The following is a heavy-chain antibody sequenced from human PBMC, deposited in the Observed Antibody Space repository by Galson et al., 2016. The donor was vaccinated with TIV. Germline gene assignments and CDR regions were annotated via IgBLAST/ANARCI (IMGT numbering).Heavy chain of an antibody. J-gene: IGHJ4*02. CDR1: GYTFSSYS. CDR3: ARGATVTPYSFFDY. CDR2: ISGYSGNT. Sequence: SVKVSCKASGYTFSSYSINWVRQAPGQGHEWMGWISGYSGNTNYAQKFQGRVTTTTDTSTGTAYMELRSLRSDDTAVYYCARGATVTPYSFFDYWGQGTLVTVFS. D-gene: IGHD4-17*01. V-gene: IGHV1-18*04.